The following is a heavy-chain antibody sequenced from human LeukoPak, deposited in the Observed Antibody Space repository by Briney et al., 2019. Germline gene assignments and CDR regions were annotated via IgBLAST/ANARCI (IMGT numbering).Heavy chain of an antibody. Sequence: GGSLRLSCAASGFTFSTSVMHWVRQAPGKGLEHVSAINSNGGSTYYGNSVKGRFTISRDNSKNTLYLQMGSLRPEDMAVYYCARLTSTIPDAFDIWGQGTMVTVSS. CDR1: GFTFSTSV. V-gene: IGHV3-64*01. D-gene: IGHD3-3*01. J-gene: IGHJ3*02. CDR3: ARLTSTIPDAFDI. CDR2: INSNGGST.